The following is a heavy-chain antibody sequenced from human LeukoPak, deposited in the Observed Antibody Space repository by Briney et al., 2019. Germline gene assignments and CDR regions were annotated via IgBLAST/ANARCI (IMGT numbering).Heavy chain of an antibody. CDR1: GFTFSSYS. D-gene: IGHD6-13*01. V-gene: IGHV3-21*01. Sequence: GGSLRLSCAASGFTFSSYSMNWVRQAPGKGLEWVSSISSSSSYIYYADSVKGRFTISRDNAKNSLYLQMNSLRAEDTAVYYCASHPQGIAAAVDYFDYWGQGTLVTVSS. J-gene: IGHJ4*02. CDR2: ISSSSSYI. CDR3: ASHPQGIAAAVDYFDY.